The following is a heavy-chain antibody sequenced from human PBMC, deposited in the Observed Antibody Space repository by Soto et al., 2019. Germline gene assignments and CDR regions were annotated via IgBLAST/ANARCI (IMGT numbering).Heavy chain of an antibody. V-gene: IGHV3-48*01. CDR2: ISGSSDSI. CDR1: GVAFSSCS. Sequence: EVQLVESGGGLVQPGGSLRLSCAASGVAFSSCSMNWVRQAPGKGLEWVSYISGSSDSIYYADSVKGRFTISRDNAKNSVYLKMNSLRAEDTAVYYCAKHNWPEGGDEYWGRGTLVTVSS. CDR3: AKHNWPEGGDEY. D-gene: IGHD1-1*01. J-gene: IGHJ4*02.